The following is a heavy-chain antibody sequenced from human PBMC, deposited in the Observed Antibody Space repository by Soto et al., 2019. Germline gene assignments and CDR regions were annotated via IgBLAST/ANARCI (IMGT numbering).Heavy chain of an antibody. Sequence: GSLRLSCAAFGLTVSGKKYVAWVRQAPGKGLEWVSALYDVDGSFYADSVKGRFTTSSDSSKTTVYLQMNGLRPDDTAVYYCASWHEREHAYDVWGQGTTVTVSS. J-gene: IGHJ3*01. CDR1: GLTVSGKKY. D-gene: IGHD1-1*01. CDR3: ASWHEREHAYDV. CDR2: LYDVDGS. V-gene: IGHV3-53*01.